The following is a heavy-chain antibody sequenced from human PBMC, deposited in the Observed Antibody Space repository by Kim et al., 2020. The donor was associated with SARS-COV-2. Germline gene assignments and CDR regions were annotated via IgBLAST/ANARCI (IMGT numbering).Heavy chain of an antibody. V-gene: IGHV1-3*01. D-gene: IGHD6-19*01. CDR3: ARPAYVSREWLAPPYFDY. CDR1: GYTFTSYA. Sequence: ASVKVSCKASGYTFTSYAMHWVRQAPGQRLEWMGWINAGNGNTKYSQKFQGRVTITRDTSASTAYMELSSLRSEDTAVYYCARPAYVSREWLAPPYFDYWGQGTLVTVSS. CDR2: INAGNGNT. J-gene: IGHJ4*02.